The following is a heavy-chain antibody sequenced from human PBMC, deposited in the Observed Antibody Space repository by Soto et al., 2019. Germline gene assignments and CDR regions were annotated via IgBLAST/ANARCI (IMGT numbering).Heavy chain of an antibody. CDR3: AKGGVGSTSNAFDI. V-gene: IGHV3-33*06. Sequence: LRLSCAASGFTFSSYGMHWVRQAPGKGLEWVAVIWYDGSNKYYADSVKGRFTISRDNSKNTLYPQMNSLRAEDTAVYYCAKGGVGSTSNAFDIWGQGTMVTVSS. CDR2: IWYDGSNK. CDR1: GFTFSSYG. J-gene: IGHJ3*02. D-gene: IGHD1-26*01.